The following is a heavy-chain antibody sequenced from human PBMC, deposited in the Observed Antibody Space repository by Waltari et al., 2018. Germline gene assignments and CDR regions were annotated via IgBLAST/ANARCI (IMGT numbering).Heavy chain of an antibody. CDR1: GYSISSGYY. V-gene: IGHV4-38-2*02. D-gene: IGHD3-10*01. CDR3: ARDYGSGSSSLDY. CDR2: IYHSGST. J-gene: IGHJ4*02. Sequence: QVQLQESGPGLVKPSETLSLTCAVSGYSISSGYYWGWIRQPPGKGLEWIGSIYHSGSTSYNPSLKSRVTISVDTSKNQFSLKLSSVIAADTAVYYCARDYGSGSSSLDYWGQGTLVTVSS.